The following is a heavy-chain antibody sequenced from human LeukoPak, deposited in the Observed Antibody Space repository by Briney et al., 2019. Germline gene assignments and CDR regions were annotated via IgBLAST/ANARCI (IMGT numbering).Heavy chain of an antibody. V-gene: IGHV7-4-1*02. D-gene: IGHD1-26*01. Sequence: ASVKVSCKASGYTFTSYDINWVRQATGQGLEWMGWINTNTGNPTYAQGFTGRFVFSLDTSVSTAYLQISSLKAEDTAVYYCAREWELRGFDYWGQGTLVTVSS. CDR2: INTNTGNP. CDR3: AREWELRGFDY. J-gene: IGHJ4*02. CDR1: GYTFTSYD.